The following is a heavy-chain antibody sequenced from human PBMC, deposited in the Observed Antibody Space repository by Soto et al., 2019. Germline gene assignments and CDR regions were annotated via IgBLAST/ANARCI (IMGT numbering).Heavy chain of an antibody. V-gene: IGHV4-31*03. CDR1: GGSIISGGYY. CDR3: ASSYYYGSGRLYYYYYYGMDV. D-gene: IGHD3-10*01. Sequence: SETLSLTCTVSGGSIISGGYYWTWIRQHPGRGLEWIGYIYYSGSTYYNPSLKSRVTISVDTSKNQFSLKLSSVTAADTAVYYCASSYYYGSGRLYYYYYYGMDVWGQGTTVTVSS. J-gene: IGHJ6*02. CDR2: IYYSGST.